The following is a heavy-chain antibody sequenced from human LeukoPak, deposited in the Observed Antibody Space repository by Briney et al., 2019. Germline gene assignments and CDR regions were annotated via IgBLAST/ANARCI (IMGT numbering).Heavy chain of an antibody. CDR3: ARGLWFGELNFDY. CDR2: INPNTGET. J-gene: IGHJ4*02. Sequence: ASVKVSCEASGYPFTGYFIHWVRQAPGQGLEWMGWINPNTGETNYAQLFQGWVTMTRDTPISTAYMALSRLKSDDTAVYYCARGLWFGELNFDYWGQGTLVTVSS. CDR1: GYPFTGYF. V-gene: IGHV1-2*04. D-gene: IGHD3-10*01.